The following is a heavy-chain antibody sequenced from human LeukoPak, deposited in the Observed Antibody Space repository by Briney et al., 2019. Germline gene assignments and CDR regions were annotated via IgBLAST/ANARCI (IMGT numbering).Heavy chain of an antibody. V-gene: IGHV5-51*01. Sequence: GESLKISCKGSGYSFTSYWIGWVRQLPGKGLEWMVIIYPGDSDTRYSPSFQGQVTISADKSISTAYLQWSSLKASDTAMYYCARHPYGSGSYFPNWFDPWGQGTLVTVSS. CDR1: GYSFTSYW. CDR3: ARHPYGSGSYFPNWFDP. J-gene: IGHJ5*02. D-gene: IGHD3-10*01. CDR2: IYPGDSDT.